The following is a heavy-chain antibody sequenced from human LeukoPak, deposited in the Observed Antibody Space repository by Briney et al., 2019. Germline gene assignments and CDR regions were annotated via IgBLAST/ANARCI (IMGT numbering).Heavy chain of an antibody. Sequence: GGSLRLSCAGSGFTFSSYSMSWVRQAPGKGLEWLTYISSSSGTIYYADSVKGRFTISRDNAKNSLYLQMNSLTDEDTAVYYCARDHRDDRYYYYGLDVWGQGTTVTVSS. J-gene: IGHJ6*02. CDR1: GFTFSSYS. D-gene: IGHD1-1*01. V-gene: IGHV3-48*02. CDR3: ARDHRDDRYYYYGLDV. CDR2: ISSSSGTI.